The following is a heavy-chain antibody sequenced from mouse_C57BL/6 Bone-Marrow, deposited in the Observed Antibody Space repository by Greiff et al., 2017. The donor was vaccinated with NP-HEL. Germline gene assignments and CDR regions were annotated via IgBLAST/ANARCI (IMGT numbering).Heavy chain of an antibody. V-gene: IGHV5-2*01. CDR3: ARHGEGYGYHWYFEV. Sequence: EVQRVESGGGLVQPGASLKLSCESNEYEFPSHDMSWVRKTPEKRLELVAAINSDGGSTYYPDTMERRFIISRDNTTKTLYLQMSSLRSEDTALDYGARHGEGYGYHWYFEVWGTGTTVTVSS. J-gene: IGHJ1*03. CDR2: INSDGGST. D-gene: IGHD2-2*01. CDR1: EYEFPSHD.